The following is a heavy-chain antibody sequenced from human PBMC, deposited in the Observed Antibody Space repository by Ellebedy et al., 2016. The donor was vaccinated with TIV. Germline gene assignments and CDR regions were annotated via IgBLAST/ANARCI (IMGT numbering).Heavy chain of an antibody. Sequence: GESLKISXAASGFTFSSYAMSWVRQAPGKGLEWVSAISGSGGSTYYADSVKGRFTISRDNAKNSLYLQMNSLRAEDTAVYYCARDGRSGGNSPFDYWGQGTLVTVSS. CDR3: ARDGRSGGNSPFDY. CDR2: ISGSGGST. D-gene: IGHD4-23*01. J-gene: IGHJ4*02. CDR1: GFTFSSYA. V-gene: IGHV3-23*01.